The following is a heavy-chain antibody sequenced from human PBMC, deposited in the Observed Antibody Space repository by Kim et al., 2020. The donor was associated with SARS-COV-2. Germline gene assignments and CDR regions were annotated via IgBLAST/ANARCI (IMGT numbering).Heavy chain of an antibody. CDR2: IKKDGNEI. Sequence: GGSLRLSCAASGFTFSRYWMSWVRQAPGKGLEWVANIKKDGNEIYYVDSVKGRFTISRDNAKNSVYLQMNSLRAEDTAVYYCARCSDITISSLDVWGQGTTVTVSS. CDR1: GFTFSRYW. CDR3: ARCSDITISSLDV. D-gene: IGHD3-3*01. V-gene: IGHV3-7*01. J-gene: IGHJ6*02.